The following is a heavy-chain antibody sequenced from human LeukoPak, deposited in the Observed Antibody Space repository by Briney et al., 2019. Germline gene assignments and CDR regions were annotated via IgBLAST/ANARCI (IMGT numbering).Heavy chain of an antibody. CDR3: ASGNREYSSSWYKGDYMDV. J-gene: IGHJ6*03. CDR1: GFTFSSYG. V-gene: IGHV3-33*01. D-gene: IGHD6-13*01. CDR2: IWYDGSNK. Sequence: PGGSLRLSCAASGFTFSSYGMHWVRQAPGKGLEWVAVIWYDGSNKYYADSVKGRFTISRDNSKNTLYLQMNSLRAEDTAVYYCASGNREYSSSWYKGDYMDVWGKGTTVTVSS.